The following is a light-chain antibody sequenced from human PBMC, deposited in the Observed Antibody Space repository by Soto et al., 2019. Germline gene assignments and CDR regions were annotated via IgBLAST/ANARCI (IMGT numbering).Light chain of an antibody. CDR2: KDS. J-gene: IGLJ2*01. V-gene: IGLV3-27*01. CDR3: YSAADSNLI. Sequence: SYELTQPSSVSVSPGQTARITCSGELLAKKYTRWFQQKPGQAPVLVIYKDSERPSGIPERFSGSSSGTTVTLTISGAQVEDEADYYCYSAADSNLIFGGGTKLTVL. CDR1: LLAKKY.